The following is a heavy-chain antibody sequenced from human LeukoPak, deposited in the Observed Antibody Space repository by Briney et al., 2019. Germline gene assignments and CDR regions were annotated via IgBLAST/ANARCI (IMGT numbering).Heavy chain of an antibody. CDR1: GFDFGAYY. J-gene: IGHJ4*02. Sequence: PGGSLRLSCKASGFDFGAYYMSWIGQTAGKGLEWVSYISTNGQAMHYAASVKGRLAISRDNTANSLYLPMNSLKAEDTAVYYCARDPPVALMLYSPDHWGQGTLVTVSS. CDR3: ARDPPVALMLYSPDH. V-gene: IGHV3-11*04. CDR2: ISTNGQAM. D-gene: IGHD3-16*01.